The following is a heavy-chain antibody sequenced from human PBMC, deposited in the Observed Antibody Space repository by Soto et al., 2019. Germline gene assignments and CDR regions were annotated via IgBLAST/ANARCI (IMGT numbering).Heavy chain of an antibody. V-gene: IGHV3-11*01. CDR3: ARDRGYYDSSGYFDY. J-gene: IGHJ4*02. CDR1: GFTFSDYY. D-gene: IGHD3-22*01. Sequence: GGSLRLSCAASGFTFSDYYMSWIRQAPGKGLEWVSYISSSYNIIYYAASLKGRFTISRDNAKNSLYLQMNSLRAEDTAVYYCARDRGYYDSSGYFDYWGQGTLVTVSS. CDR2: ISSSYNII.